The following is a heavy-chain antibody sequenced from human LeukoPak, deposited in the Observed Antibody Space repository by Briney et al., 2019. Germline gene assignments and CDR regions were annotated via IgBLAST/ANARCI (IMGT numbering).Heavy chain of an antibody. CDR2: FYHSVST. CDR1: GNSINRGYY. J-gene: IGHJ4*02. V-gene: IGHV4-38-2*02. Sequence: PSETLSLTCTVSGNSINRGYYWGWIRQPPGKGLEWIGSFYHSVSTYYNPSLKSRVTISVDPSKNQFSLKLSSVTAADTAVYYCARLLDYWGQGTLVTVSS. CDR3: ARLLDY.